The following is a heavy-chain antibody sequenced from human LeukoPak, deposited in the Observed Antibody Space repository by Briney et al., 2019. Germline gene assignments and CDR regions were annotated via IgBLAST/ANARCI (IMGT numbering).Heavy chain of an antibody. J-gene: IGHJ4*02. CDR2: INTDGSST. CDR3: AREYGDYPYPPRRYFDY. Sequence: GSLRLSCAASGFTFSSYWMHWVRQAPGKGLVWVSRINTDGSSTSYADSVKGRFTISRDNAKNTLYLQMNSLRAEDTAVYYCAREYGDYPYPPRRYFDYWGQGTLVTVSS. D-gene: IGHD4-17*01. V-gene: IGHV3-74*01. CDR1: GFTFSSYW.